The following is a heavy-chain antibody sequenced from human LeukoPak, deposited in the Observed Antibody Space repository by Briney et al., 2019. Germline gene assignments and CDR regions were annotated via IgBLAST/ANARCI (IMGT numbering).Heavy chain of an antibody. J-gene: IGHJ4*02. D-gene: IGHD3-3*01. CDR3: AREITIFGVVQRFDY. CDR1: GGTFSSYA. Sequence: ASVKVSCKASGGTFSSYAISWVRQAPGQGLEWMGGIIPIFGTANYAQKFQGRVTITADESTSTAYMELSSLRSEDTAVYYCAREITIFGVVQRFDYWGQGTLVTVSS. CDR2: IIPIFGTA. V-gene: IGHV1-69*13.